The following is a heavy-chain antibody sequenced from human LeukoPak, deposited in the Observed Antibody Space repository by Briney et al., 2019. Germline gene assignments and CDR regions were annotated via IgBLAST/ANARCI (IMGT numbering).Heavy chain of an antibody. V-gene: IGHV4-39*01. CDR2: IYYSGST. J-gene: IGHJ4*02. Sequence: PSETLSLTCTVSGGSISSSSYYWGWICQPPGKGLEWIGSIYYSGSTYYNPSLKSRVTISVDTSKNQFSLKLSSVTAADTAVYYCASGTYYYDSSGYLRFPFDYWGQGTLVTVSS. CDR1: GGSISSSSYY. CDR3: ASGTYYYDSSGYLRFPFDY. D-gene: IGHD3-22*01.